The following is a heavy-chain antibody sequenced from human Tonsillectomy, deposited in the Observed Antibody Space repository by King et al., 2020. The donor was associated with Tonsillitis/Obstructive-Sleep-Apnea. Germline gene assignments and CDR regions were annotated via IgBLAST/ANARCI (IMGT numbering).Heavy chain of an antibody. J-gene: IGHJ4*02. D-gene: IGHD1-7*01. Sequence: VQLQQWGAGLLKPSETLSLTCAVYGGSFSGYYWNWIRQPQGKGLEWIGEINHSGSTNYNPSLKSRVTISVDTSKNLFSLKLSSVTAADTAVYYCARRGTNWNYESEYYFDYWGQGTLVTVSS. CDR1: GGSFSGYY. CDR2: INHSGST. CDR3: ARRGTNWNYESEYYFDY. V-gene: IGHV4-34*01.